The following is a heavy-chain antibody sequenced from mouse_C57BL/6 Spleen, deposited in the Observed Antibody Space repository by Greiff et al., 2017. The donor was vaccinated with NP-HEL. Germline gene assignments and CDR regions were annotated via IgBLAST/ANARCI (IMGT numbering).Heavy chain of an antibody. Sequence: QVQLQQSGAELVRPGTSVKVSCKASGYAFTNYLIEWVKQRPGQGLEWIGVINPGSGGTNYNEKFKGKATLTADKSSSTDYMQLSSLTSADSAVYFCARCDGDYDSMDYWGQGTAVTVSS. J-gene: IGHJ4*01. CDR2: INPGSGGT. CDR1: GYAFTNYL. D-gene: IGHD2-13*01. CDR3: ARCDGDYDSMDY. V-gene: IGHV1-54*01.